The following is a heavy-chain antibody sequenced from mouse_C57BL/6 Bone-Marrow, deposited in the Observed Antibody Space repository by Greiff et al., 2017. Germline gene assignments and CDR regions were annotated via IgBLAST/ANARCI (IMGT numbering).Heavy chain of an antibody. CDR1: GYTFTSYW. V-gene: IGHV1-64*01. CDR2: IHPNSGST. CDR3: ASSTAQATGYFDY. D-gene: IGHD3-2*02. J-gene: IGHJ2*01. Sequence: QVQLQQPGAELVKPGASVQLSCKASGYTFTSYWMNWVKQRPGQGLAWIGMIHPNSGSTNYNETFKSKATLTVDQSSSTAYMQLSSLTSEDSAVYYCASSTAQATGYFDYWGQGTTLTVSA.